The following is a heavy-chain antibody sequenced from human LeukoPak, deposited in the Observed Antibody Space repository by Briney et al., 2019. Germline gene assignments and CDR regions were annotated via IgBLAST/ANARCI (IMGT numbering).Heavy chain of an antibody. V-gene: IGHV1-8*01. Sequence: GASVRVSSTASGYTFTSYEINWGRQAAGHERQWMGWMNPNSGNTGYAQKFQGRVTITRNTSISTAYMELSSLRSEDTAVYYCARPLYGMDVWGQGTTVTVSS. CDR1: GYTFTSYE. J-gene: IGHJ6*02. CDR2: MNPNSGNT. CDR3: ARPLYGMDV.